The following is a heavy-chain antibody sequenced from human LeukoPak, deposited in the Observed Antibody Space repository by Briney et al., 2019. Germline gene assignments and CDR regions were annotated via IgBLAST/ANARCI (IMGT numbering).Heavy chain of an antibody. CDR2: SSSSSSYT. D-gene: IGHD1-26*01. V-gene: IGHV3-11*05. CDR1: GFTFSDYY. J-gene: IGHJ6*02. Sequence: GGSLRLSCAASGFTFSDYYMSWIRQAPGKGLEWVSYSSSSSSYTNYADSVKGRFTISRDNAKNSLYLQMNSLRAEDTAVYYCARVRRERRLYYYYYGMDVWGQGTTVTVSS. CDR3: ARVRRERRLYYYYYGMDV.